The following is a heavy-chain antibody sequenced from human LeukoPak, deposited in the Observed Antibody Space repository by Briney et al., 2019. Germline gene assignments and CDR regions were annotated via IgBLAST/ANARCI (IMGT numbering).Heavy chain of an antibody. V-gene: IGHV4-39*07. CDR2: IYYSGST. D-gene: IGHD6-6*01. CDR3: ARGPYSSSAEDYYYYYMDV. Sequence: SETLSLTCTVCGGSISSSSYYWGWIRQPPGKGLEWIGNIYYSGSTYYNPSLKSRVTISVDTSKNQFSLKLSSVTAADTAVYYCARGPYSSSAEDYYYYYMDVWGKGTTVTVSS. CDR1: GGSISSSSYY. J-gene: IGHJ6*03.